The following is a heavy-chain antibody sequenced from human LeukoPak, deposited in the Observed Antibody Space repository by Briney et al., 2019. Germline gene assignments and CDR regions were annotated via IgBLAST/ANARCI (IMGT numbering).Heavy chain of an antibody. CDR3: ASGEFPPLSY. D-gene: IGHD3-10*01. Sequence: GGSLRLSCAASGFTFSSYSMNWVRQAPGKGLEWVSSISSSSSYIYYADSVKGRFTISRDNAKNSMYLQMNSLRAEDTAVYYCASGEFPPLSYWGQGTLVTVSS. V-gene: IGHV3-21*01. CDR2: ISSSSSYI. CDR1: GFTFSSYS. J-gene: IGHJ4*02.